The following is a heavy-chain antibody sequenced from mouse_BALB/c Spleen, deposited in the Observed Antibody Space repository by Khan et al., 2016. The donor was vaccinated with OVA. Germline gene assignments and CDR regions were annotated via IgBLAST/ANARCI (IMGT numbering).Heavy chain of an antibody. CDR1: GYIFTSYW. Sequence: VQLQQSGAELVRPGASVKLSCKTSGYIFTSYWIHWVKQRSGQGLEWIARIYPGTDNTYYNEKLKDKATLTADKSSSTAYMQLRSLQSEESAGYCWSREEALYYFDYWGQGTTLTVSS. CDR3: SREEALYYFDY. V-gene: IGHV1S132*01. J-gene: IGHJ2*01. D-gene: IGHD3-2*02. CDR2: IYPGTDNT.